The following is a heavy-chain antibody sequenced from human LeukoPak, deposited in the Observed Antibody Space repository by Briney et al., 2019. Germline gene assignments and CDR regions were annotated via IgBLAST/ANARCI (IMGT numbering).Heavy chain of an antibody. D-gene: IGHD6-19*01. CDR3: ARDYSSGWPNFDY. CDR1: GDTFSSYD. J-gene: IGHJ4*02. CDR2: ITPIFGTP. Sequence: GASVKVSCKASGDTFSSYDISWVRQAPGQGLEWMGGITPIFGTPNYAQKFQGRVTITADESTSTAYMELSSLRSEDTAVYYCARDYSSGWPNFDYWGQGTLVTVSS. V-gene: IGHV1-69*13.